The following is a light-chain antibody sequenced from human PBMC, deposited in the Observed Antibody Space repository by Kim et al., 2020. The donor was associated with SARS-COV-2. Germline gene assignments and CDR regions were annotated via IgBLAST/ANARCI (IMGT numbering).Light chain of an antibody. J-gene: IGKJ2*01. Sequence: DIQMTQSPSTLSASVGDRVTITCRASQSVSSCLAWYQQKPGKAPKLLIYKASTLEGGVPSRFSGRGSGTEFTLTINSLQPDDFATYSSKQYDSHPYTFGQGTKLEI. V-gene: IGKV1-5*03. CDR3: KQYDSHPYT. CDR1: QSVSSC. CDR2: KAS.